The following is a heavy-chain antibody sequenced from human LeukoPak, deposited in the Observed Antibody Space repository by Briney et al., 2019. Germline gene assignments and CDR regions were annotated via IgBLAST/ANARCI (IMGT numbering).Heavy chain of an antibody. D-gene: IGHD3-22*01. Sequence: GASVKVSCKASEYTFIDYYIHWVRQAPGQGLEWMGWINPNSGGTNYAQKFQGRFTMTRDTSISTAYMEVSRLRSDDTAVYYCARESIYYYDSSGYYYPLSFDPWGQGTLVTVSS. V-gene: IGHV1-2*02. CDR1: EYTFIDYY. CDR3: ARESIYYYDSSGYYYPLSFDP. J-gene: IGHJ5*02. CDR2: INPNSGGT.